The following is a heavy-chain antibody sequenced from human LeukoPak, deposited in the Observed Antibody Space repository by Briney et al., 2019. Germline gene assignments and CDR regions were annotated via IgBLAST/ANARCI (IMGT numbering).Heavy chain of an antibody. CDR2: IIPIFGTA. Sequence: ASVKVSCKASGGTFSSYAISWVRQATGQGHEWMGRIIPIFGTANYAQKFQGRVTITTEEPTSTAYMELSSLRSGDTAVYYCARPPADSSGYCDYWGQGTLVTVSS. D-gene: IGHD3-22*01. J-gene: IGHJ4*02. CDR3: ARPPADSSGYCDY. V-gene: IGHV1-69*05. CDR1: GGTFSSYA.